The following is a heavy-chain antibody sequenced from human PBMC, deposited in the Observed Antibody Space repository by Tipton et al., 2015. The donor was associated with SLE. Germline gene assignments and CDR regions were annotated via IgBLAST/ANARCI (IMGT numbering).Heavy chain of an antibody. D-gene: IGHD3-3*01. CDR1: GGSFSGYY. V-gene: IGHV4-34*01. CDR2: INHSGST. J-gene: IGHJ4*02. Sequence: TLSLTCAVYGGSFSGYYWSWIRQPPGKGLEWIGEINHSGSTNYNPSLKSRVTISVDTSKNQFSLRLSSVTAADTAIYYCARGNGFASYYFDYWGQGTLVPVSS. CDR3: ARGNGFASYYFDY.